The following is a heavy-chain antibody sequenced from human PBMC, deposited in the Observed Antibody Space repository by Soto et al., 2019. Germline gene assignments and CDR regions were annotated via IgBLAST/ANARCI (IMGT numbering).Heavy chain of an antibody. V-gene: IGHV4-39*01. J-gene: IGHJ4*02. CDR2: IYYTGAT. CDR3: ASPMYDKSAYGV. Sequence: SETLSLTCTVSGGSISSSVYYWAWIRQPPGKGLEWIGNIYYTGATFHNPSLKIRVTISVDTSRDQLSLKMSSVTAAVTAVYYCASPMYDKSAYGVWGQGALVTVSS. D-gene: IGHD3-22*01. CDR1: GGSISSSVYY.